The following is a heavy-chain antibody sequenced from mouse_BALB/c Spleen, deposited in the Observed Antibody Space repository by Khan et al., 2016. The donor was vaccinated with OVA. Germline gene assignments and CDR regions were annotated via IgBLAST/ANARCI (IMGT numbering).Heavy chain of an antibody. CDR2: ISYSGST. CDR1: GYSITSDYG. D-gene: IGHD1-1*01. Sequence: EVKLLESGPGLVKPSQSLSLTCTVTGYSITSDYGWNWIRQFPGNKLEWMGYISYSGSTSYNPSLKSRISITRDTSKNQFFLQLNSVTTEDTATYYCARDYCSSYYYFDYWGRGTTLTVSA. CDR3: ARDYCSSYYYFDY. V-gene: IGHV3-2*02. J-gene: IGHJ2*01.